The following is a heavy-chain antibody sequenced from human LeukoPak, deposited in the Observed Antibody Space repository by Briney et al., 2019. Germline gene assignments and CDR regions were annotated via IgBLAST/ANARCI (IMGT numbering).Heavy chain of an antibody. CDR2: ISTSSITK. Sequence: PGGSLRLSCAASGFTLSNYNMNWVRQAPGKGLEWVSYISTSSITKYYADSVKGRFTISRDNARNSLYLQMNSLRAEDTAVYYCARGWRYFDCWGQGTLVTVSS. D-gene: IGHD3-9*01. CDR1: GFTLSNYN. CDR3: ARGWRYFDC. V-gene: IGHV3-48*01. J-gene: IGHJ4*02.